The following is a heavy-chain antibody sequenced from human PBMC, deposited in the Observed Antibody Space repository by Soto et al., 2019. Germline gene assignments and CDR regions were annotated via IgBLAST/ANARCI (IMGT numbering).Heavy chain of an antibody. V-gene: IGHV4-61*08. Sequence: SETLSLTCSVSGGSVSSGVYYWVWMRQGPGKVLELIGYRSSSGYTNYNPSLRILVTISLDRTTNQLSLKLTSETAAAESFSYCERLPITNFGVVTGHSFDHWGRGTLVTVSS. CDR3: ERLPITNFGVVTGHSFDH. CDR1: GGSVSSGVYY. D-gene: IGHD3-3*01. J-gene: IGHJ4*02. CDR2: RSSSGYT.